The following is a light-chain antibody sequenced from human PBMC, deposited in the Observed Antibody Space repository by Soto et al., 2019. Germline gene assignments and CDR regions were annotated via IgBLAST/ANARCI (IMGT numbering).Light chain of an antibody. CDR2: WAS. Sequence: DIVMTQSPDSLPVSLGERATINCESSQSVLYSSNNKNYLAWYQQKPGQPPKLLIYWASTRESGIPDRFSGSGSGTDYTLTTNSLQAEDVAVYYCQQYYRTPPTFGQGTRLEIK. CDR1: QSVLYSSNNKNY. J-gene: IGKJ2*01. V-gene: IGKV4-1*01. CDR3: QQYYRTPPT.